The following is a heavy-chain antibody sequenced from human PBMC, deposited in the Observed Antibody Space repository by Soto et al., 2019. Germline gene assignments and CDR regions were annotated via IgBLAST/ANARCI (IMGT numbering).Heavy chain of an antibody. CDR3: AKDLGLSGQQLEMFDY. D-gene: IGHD6-13*01. CDR1: GFTFSSYG. J-gene: IGHJ4*02. V-gene: IGHV3-30*18. Sequence: QVQLVESGGGVVQPGRSLRLSCAASGFTFSSYGMHWVRQAPGKGLEWVAVISYDGSNKYYADSVKGRFTISRDNSKNTLYLQMNSLRAEDTAVYYCAKDLGLSGQQLEMFDYWGQGTLVTVSS. CDR2: ISYDGSNK.